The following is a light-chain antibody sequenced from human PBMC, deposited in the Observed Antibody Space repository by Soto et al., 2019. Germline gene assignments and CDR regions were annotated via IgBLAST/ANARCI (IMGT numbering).Light chain of an antibody. Sequence: DIQMTQSPSSLSASVGDRVTITCRASQSISNFLNWYQQKPGKAPKLLIHTTSSLQSGVPSRFSASGTGTDFTLTISSLQPEEFATYYCQQSYSTPHTFGGGTKGEL. CDR2: TTS. CDR1: QSISNF. V-gene: IGKV1-39*01. J-gene: IGKJ4*01. CDR3: QQSYSTPHT.